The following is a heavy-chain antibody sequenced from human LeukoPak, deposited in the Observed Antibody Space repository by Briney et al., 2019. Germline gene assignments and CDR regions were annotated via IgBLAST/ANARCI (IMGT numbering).Heavy chain of an antibody. CDR2: ISGNNDNP. D-gene: IGHD2-2*01. Sequence: ASVKVSCKASGYTFSNFGIIWVRQAPGQGLEWMGWISGNNDNPNYGQKFQGRLTVTTDSSTSTAYMELRNLRSDDTAVYYCARDGTSTDDYWGQGTLVTVSS. J-gene: IGHJ4*02. CDR1: GYTFSNFG. CDR3: ARDGTSTDDY. V-gene: IGHV1-18*01.